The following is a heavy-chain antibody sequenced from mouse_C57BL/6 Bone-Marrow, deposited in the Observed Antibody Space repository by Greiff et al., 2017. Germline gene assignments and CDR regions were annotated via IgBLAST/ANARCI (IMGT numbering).Heavy chain of an antibody. CDR1: GYTFTSYW. Sequence: VQLQQSGAELVKPGASVKMSCKASGYTFTSYWITWVKQRPGQGLEWIGDIYPGSGSTNYNEKFKSKATLTVDTSSSTAYMQLSCLTSEDSAVYNWARSGYSFDYWGQGTTLTVSS. CDR3: ARSGYSFDY. V-gene: IGHV1-55*01. CDR2: IYPGSGST. D-gene: IGHD4-1*01. J-gene: IGHJ2*01.